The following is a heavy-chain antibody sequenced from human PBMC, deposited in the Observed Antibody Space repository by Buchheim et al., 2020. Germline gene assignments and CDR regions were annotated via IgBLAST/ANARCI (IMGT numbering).Heavy chain of an antibody. CDR2: ISSSSSYT. Sequence: VQLLESGGGLVQPGGSPRLSCVASGFTFSDYYMSWIRQAPGKGLEWVSYISSSSSYTNYADSVKGRFTISRDNAKNSLYLQMNSLRAEDTAVYYCARAFTVTTKEFDYWGQGTL. V-gene: IGHV3-11*06. CDR3: ARAFTVTTKEFDY. D-gene: IGHD4-17*01. J-gene: IGHJ4*02. CDR1: GFTFSDYY.